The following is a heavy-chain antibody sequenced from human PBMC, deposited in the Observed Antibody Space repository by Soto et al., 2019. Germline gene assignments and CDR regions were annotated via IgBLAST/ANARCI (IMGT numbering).Heavy chain of an antibody. CDR3: ARIHGYSSGWYDY. Sequence: QVQLVQSGAEVKKPGASVKVSCKASGYTFSSNGVSWVRQAPGQGLEWMGWISTFNGNAHYAQKFQGRVTMTTDTSTNTAYMELPSLSSDDTAVYYCARIHGYSSGWYDYWGQGTLVTVSS. CDR1: GYTFSSNG. J-gene: IGHJ4*02. CDR2: ISTFNGNA. V-gene: IGHV1-18*04. D-gene: IGHD6-19*01.